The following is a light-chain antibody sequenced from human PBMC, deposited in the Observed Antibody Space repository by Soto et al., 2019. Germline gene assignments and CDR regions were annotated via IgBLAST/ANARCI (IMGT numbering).Light chain of an antibody. CDR3: QQRYNTPLT. V-gene: IGKV1-39*01. CDR1: QSMSTY. Sequence: DIQMTQSPSSLSASVGDRVTITCRASQSMSTYLNWFQQKPGKAPKVLIYGASNLQSGVPSRFSGSGSGTDFTLTISSLQPEDVATYYCQQRYNTPLTFGGGTKVEIK. CDR2: GAS. J-gene: IGKJ4*01.